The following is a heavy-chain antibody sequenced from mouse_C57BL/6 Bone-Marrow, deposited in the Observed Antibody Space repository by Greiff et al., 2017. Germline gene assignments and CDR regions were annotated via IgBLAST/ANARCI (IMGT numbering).Heavy chain of an antibody. J-gene: IGHJ2*01. CDR1: GYTFTSSW. Sequence: VQLQQPGAELVRPGSSVKLSCKASGYTFTSSWMHWVKQRPIQGLEWIGNIDPSDSATHYNQKFKDKATLTVDKSSSTAYMQLSSLTSEDSAVYYCARGDYWGQGTTLTVSS. CDR2: IDPSDSAT. CDR3: ARGDY. V-gene: IGHV1-52*01.